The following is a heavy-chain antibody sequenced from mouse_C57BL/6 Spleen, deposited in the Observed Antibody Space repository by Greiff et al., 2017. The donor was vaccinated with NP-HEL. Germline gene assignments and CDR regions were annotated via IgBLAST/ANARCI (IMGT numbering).Heavy chain of an antibody. CDR3: ARWGGKGGAMDY. CDR1: GYAFTNYL. J-gene: IGHJ4*01. Sequence: VKLMESGAELVRPGTSVKVSCKASGYAFTNYLIEWVKQRPGQGLEWIGVINPGSGGTNYNEKFKGKATLTADKSSSTAYMQLSSLTSEDSAVYFCARWGGKGGAMDYWGQGTSVTVSS. V-gene: IGHV1-54*01. D-gene: IGHD1-3*01. CDR2: INPGSGGT.